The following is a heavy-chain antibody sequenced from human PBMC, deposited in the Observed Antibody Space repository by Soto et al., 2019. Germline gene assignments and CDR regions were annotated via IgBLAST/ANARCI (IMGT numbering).Heavy chain of an antibody. D-gene: IGHD6-13*01. CDR2: INPNSGGT. CDR3: ARDGQQLETSYYYYGMDV. J-gene: IGHJ6*02. V-gene: IGHV1-2*04. Sequence: ASVKVSCKASGYTFTGYYMHWVRQAPGQGLEWMGWINPNSGGTNYAQKFQGWVTMTRDTSISTAYMELSRLRSDDTAVYYCARDGQQLETSYYYYGMDVWGQGTTVTVSS. CDR1: GYTFTGYY.